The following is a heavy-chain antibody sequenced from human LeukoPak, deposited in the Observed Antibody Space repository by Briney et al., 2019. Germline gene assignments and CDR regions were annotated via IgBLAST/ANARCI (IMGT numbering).Heavy chain of an antibody. CDR2: ISSSRNDI. V-gene: IGHV3-21*01. CDR3: ARGGRSISVWCSGGSCYDFDY. Sequence: GGSLRLSCAASGFTFSTYNMNWVRQAPGKGLEWVSSISSSRNDIYYADSVRGRFTISRNNAKNSLFLQMNSLRAEDTAVYYCARGGRSISVWCSGGSCYDFDYWGQGTLVTVSS. D-gene: IGHD2-15*01. J-gene: IGHJ4*02. CDR1: GFTFSTYN.